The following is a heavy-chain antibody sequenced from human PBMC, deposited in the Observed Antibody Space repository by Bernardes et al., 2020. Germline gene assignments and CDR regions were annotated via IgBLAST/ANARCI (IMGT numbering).Heavy chain of an antibody. CDR1: GGTFSSYA. CDR2: IIPLFGSA. Sequence: SVKVSCEASGGTFSSYAINWVRQAPGQGLEWMGVIIPLFGSANYAQKFQGRVTITADKSTSTAYMELSSLRFEDTAMYYCARAYYGSGNYFWFDSWGQGILVTVSS. J-gene: IGHJ5*01. V-gene: IGHV1-69*06. D-gene: IGHD3-10*01. CDR3: ARAYYGSGNYFWFDS.